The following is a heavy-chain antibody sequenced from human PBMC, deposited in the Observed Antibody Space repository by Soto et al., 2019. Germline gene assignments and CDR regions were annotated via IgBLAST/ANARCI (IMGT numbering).Heavy chain of an antibody. CDR1: GGTFSNYA. Sequence: GASVKVSCKASGGTFSNYAINWVRQAPGQGLEWMGGFIPFLGTPIYAQKFQGRVTITADESTSTAYMDLSSLRSEDTAVYYCARSIVVVTALDYWGQGTLVTVSS. CDR3: ARSIVVVTALDY. J-gene: IGHJ4*02. CDR2: FIPFLGTP. D-gene: IGHD2-21*02. V-gene: IGHV1-69*13.